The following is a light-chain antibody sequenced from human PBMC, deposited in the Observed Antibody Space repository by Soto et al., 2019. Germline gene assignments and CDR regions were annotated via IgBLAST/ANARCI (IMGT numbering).Light chain of an antibody. Sequence: QSALTQPRSVSGSPGQSITISCTGTSRDVGGYNYVSWYQQQSGKAPKLMLYDVVKRPSGVPDRFSGSKSGNTASLSISGLQAEDEADYCCCSYAGSYTVVFGGGTKLTVL. V-gene: IGLV2-11*01. CDR2: DVV. CDR1: SRDVGGYNY. CDR3: CSYAGSYTVV. J-gene: IGLJ2*01.